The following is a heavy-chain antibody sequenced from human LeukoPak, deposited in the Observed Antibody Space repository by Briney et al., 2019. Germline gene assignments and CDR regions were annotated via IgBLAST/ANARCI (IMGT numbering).Heavy chain of an antibody. Sequence: SQTLSLTCAVSGGSISSGGYSWSWIRQPPGKGLEWIGYIYYSGSTYYNPSLKSRVTISVDTSKNQFSLRLSSVTAADTAVYYCAREVTYYYYMDVWGKGTTVTVSS. J-gene: IGHJ6*03. CDR1: GGSISSGGYS. CDR3: AREVTYYYYMDV. D-gene: IGHD2-21*02. V-gene: IGHV4-30-4*07. CDR2: IYYSGST.